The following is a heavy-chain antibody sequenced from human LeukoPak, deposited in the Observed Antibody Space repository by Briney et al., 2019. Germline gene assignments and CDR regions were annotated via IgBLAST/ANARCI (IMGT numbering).Heavy chain of an antibody. Sequence: ASVKVSCKASGYTFTSYDINWVRQATGQGPEWMGWMNPNSGNTAYAQKFQGRVTITRNTSISTAYMELSGLRSEDTAVYYCARVHSGNPDYWGQGTLVTVSS. J-gene: IGHJ4*02. CDR1: GYTFTSYD. D-gene: IGHD1-26*01. V-gene: IGHV1-8*03. CDR3: ARVHSGNPDY. CDR2: MNPNSGNT.